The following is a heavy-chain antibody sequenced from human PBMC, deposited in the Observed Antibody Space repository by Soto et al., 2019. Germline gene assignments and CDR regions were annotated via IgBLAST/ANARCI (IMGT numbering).Heavy chain of an antibody. Sequence: QLQLQESGSGLVKPSQTLSLTCAVSGGSISSGGYSWSWIRQPPGKGLEWIGYIYHSGSTYYNPSLTRXAXIXXDRSKNQFSLKLSSVTAADTAVYYCASGQQLVRNYWGQGTLVTVSS. D-gene: IGHD6-13*01. CDR3: ASGQQLVRNY. J-gene: IGHJ4*02. V-gene: IGHV4-30-2*01. CDR1: GGSISSGGYS. CDR2: IYHSGST.